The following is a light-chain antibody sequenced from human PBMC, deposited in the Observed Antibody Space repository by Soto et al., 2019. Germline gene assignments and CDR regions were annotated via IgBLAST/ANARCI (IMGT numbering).Light chain of an antibody. CDR2: EVS. V-gene: IGLV2-14*01. J-gene: IGLJ2*01. CDR1: SSDVGGYNY. Sequence: QSALTQPASVSGYPGQSSTISCTGSSSDVGGYNYVSWYKNHPGTAPNLMIYEVSNRPSGVSNRFSGSKSGNTASLTISGLQAEDDADYYCSAYTRSCALGFGWWTQLNVL. CDR3: SAYTRSCALG.